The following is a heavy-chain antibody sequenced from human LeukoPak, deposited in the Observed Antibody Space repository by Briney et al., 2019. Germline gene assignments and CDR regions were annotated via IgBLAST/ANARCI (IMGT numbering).Heavy chain of an antibody. V-gene: IGHV3-48*03. D-gene: IGHD3-9*01. CDR3: ARTLLRYFDWPLSP. J-gene: IGHJ5*02. CDR1: GFTFSSYE. CDR2: ISSSGSTI. Sequence: GGSLRLSCAAPGFTFSSYEMNWVRQAPGKGLEWVSYISSSGSTIYYADSVKGRFTISRDNAKNSLYLQMNSLRAEDTAVYYCARTLLRYFDWPLSPWGQGTLVTVSS.